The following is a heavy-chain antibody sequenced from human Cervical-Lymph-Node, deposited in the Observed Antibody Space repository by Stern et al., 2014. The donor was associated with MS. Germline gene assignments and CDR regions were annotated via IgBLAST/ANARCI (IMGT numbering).Heavy chain of an antibody. CDR3: ARDMSDYWSDYGHNWFDP. CDR2: INSNTGAP. J-gene: IGHJ5*02. V-gene: IGHV7-4-1*02. Sequence: QVQLGQSGSELKKPGASVTVSCKASGYTFTKYLIHWVRQAPGQGLEWMGWINSNTGAPMYAGDFAGRFVFSLDTSVTTAYLQISRLKTEDTAVYYCARDMSDYWSDYGHNWFDPWGQGTLVTVSS. D-gene: IGHD3-3*01. CDR1: GYTFTKYL.